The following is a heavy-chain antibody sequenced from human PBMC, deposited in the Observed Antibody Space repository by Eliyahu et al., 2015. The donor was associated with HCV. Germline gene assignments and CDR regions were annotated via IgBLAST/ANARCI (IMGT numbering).Heavy chain of an antibody. J-gene: IGHJ4*02. Sequence: QVQLQESGPGLVKPSETLSLTCTLSGGSMRSYYWSWVRQPPGKGLEWLGYIYYTGXSHYXPSLESRLSISIDTSKNQFSLRLRSVTAADTAVYYCARVVPGMYYXDSWGQGSLVNVSS. CDR3: ARVVPGMYYXDS. CDR2: IYYTGXS. V-gene: IGHV4-59*01. D-gene: IGHD1-1*01. CDR1: GGSMRSYY.